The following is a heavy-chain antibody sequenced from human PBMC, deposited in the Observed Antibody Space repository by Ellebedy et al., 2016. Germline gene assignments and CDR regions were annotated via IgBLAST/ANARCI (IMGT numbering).Heavy chain of an antibody. CDR3: ARDASIAAFDP. D-gene: IGHD6-6*01. CDR2: IYTSGST. J-gene: IGHJ5*02. CDR1: GGSISSYY. V-gene: IGHV4-4*07. Sequence: GSLRLXXTVSGGSISSYYWSWIRQPAGKGLEWIGRIYTSGSTNYNPSLKSRVTMSVDTSKNQFSLKLSSVTAADTAVYYCARDASIAAFDPWGQGTLVTVSS.